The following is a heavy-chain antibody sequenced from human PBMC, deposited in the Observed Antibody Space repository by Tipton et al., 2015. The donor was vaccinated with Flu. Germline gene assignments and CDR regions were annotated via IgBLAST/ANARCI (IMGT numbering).Heavy chain of an antibody. Sequence: TLSLTCTVSGGSVSSGRYYWSWIRQPAGKGLEWIGHMYTTGRSNYNPFLESRVTISVDPSKNQFSLSLSSVAAADTAVYYCAREFLFFGELSTAYYVDSWGQGTLVTVSS. D-gene: IGHD3-16*02. CDR3: AREFLFFGELSTAYYVDS. J-gene: IGHJ4*02. CDR2: MYTTGRS. CDR1: GGSVSSGRYY. V-gene: IGHV4-61*09.